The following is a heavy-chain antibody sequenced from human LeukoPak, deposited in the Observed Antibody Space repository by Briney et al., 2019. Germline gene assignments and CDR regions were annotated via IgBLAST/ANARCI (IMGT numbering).Heavy chain of an antibody. V-gene: IGHV3-11*01. D-gene: IGHD3-22*01. J-gene: IGHJ4*02. Sequence: GGSLRLSRAASGFTFSDYYMSWIRQAPGKGLEWVSYISSSGSTIYYADSVKGRFTISRDNAKNSLYLQMNSLRAEDTAVYYCARDLYSYYYDSSGYWKCFDYWGQGTLVTVSS. CDR1: GFTFSDYY. CDR3: ARDLYSYYYDSSGYWKCFDY. CDR2: ISSSGSTI.